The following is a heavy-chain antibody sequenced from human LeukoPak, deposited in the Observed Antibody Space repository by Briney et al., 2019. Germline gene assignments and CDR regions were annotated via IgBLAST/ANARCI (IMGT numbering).Heavy chain of an antibody. D-gene: IGHD3-10*01. Sequence: WGSLRLSCAASGFTFSSYWMSWVRQAPGKGLEWVANIKQDGSEKYYVDSVKGRFTISRDNAKNSLYLQMNSLRAEDTAVYYCVRDPGDYYFDYWGQGTLVTVSS. CDR3: VRDPGDYYFDY. V-gene: IGHV3-7*01. J-gene: IGHJ4*02. CDR1: GFTFSSYW. CDR2: IKQDGSEK.